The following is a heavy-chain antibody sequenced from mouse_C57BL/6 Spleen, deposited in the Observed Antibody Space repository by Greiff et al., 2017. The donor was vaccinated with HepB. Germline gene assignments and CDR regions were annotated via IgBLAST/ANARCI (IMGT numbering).Heavy chain of an antibody. D-gene: IGHD2-1*01. CDR3: TRDGDYGNYVGFAY. CDR2: ISSGGDYI. V-gene: IGHV5-9-1*02. CDR1: GFTFSSYA. Sequence: DVKLQESGEGLVKPGGSLKLSCAASGFTFSSYAMSWVRQTPEKRLEWVAYISSGGDYIYYADTVKGRFTISRDNARNTLYLQMSSLKSEDTAMYYCTRDGDYGNYVGFAYWGQGTLVTVSA. J-gene: IGHJ3*01.